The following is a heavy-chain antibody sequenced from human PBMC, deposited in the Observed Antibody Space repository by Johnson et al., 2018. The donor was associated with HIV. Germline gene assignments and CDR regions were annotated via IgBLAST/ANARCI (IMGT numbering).Heavy chain of an antibody. CDR1: GFSISYDY. J-gene: IGHJ3*02. D-gene: IGHD3-16*02. Sequence: VQLVESGGGSIQPGGSLRLSCAASGFSISYDYMSWVRQAPGKGLEWVSSIYSGGNTYHADSVMGRFTISRDKSENTVYLQMNRLRAEDTAVDFCARSMFFQVMGELSSSGTSGFDIWGQGTMVTVSS. CDR2: IYSGGNT. CDR3: ARSMFFQVMGELSSSGTSGFDI. V-gene: IGHV3-53*01.